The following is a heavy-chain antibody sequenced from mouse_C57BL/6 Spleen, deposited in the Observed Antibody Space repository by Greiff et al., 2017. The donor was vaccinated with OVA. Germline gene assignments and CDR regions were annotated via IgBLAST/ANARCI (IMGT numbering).Heavy chain of an antibody. J-gene: IGHJ4*01. CDR2: INPSSGYT. V-gene: IGHV1-7*01. D-gene: IGHD2-10*02. CDR1: GYTFTSYW. CDR3: AREGYDYDAMDY. Sequence: QVQLQQSGADLAKPGASVKLSCKASGYTFTSYWMNWVKQRPGQGLEWIGYINPSSGYTKYNQKFKDKATLTADKSSSTAYMQLSSLSYDDSAVYYCAREGYDYDAMDYWGQGTSVTVSS.